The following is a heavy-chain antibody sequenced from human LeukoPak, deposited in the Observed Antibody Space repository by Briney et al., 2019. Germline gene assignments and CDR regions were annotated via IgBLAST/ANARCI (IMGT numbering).Heavy chain of an antibody. CDR2: INPNRGAT. J-gene: IGHJ4*02. CDR3: AGVRAYSSGWNFDY. D-gene: IGHD6-19*01. Sequence: ASVKVSCKASGYTFIEYYMHWVRQAPGQGLEWMGWINPNRGATKYAQKFQGRVTMTRDTSISTLYMELSRLRSDDTAVYYCAGVRAYSSGWNFDYWGQGTLVTVSS. V-gene: IGHV1-2*02. CDR1: GYTFIEYY.